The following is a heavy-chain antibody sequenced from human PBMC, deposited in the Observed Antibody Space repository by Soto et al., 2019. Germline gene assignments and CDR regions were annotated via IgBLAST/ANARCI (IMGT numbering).Heavy chain of an antibody. J-gene: IGHJ4*02. Sequence: GGSLRLSCAASGFTLSSYAMSWVRQAPGKGLEWVSAISGSGGSTYYADSVKGRFTISRDNSKNTLYLQMNSLRAEDTAVYYCAKGTLVTIFGVVINWGQGTLVTVSS. D-gene: IGHD3-3*01. V-gene: IGHV3-23*01. CDR2: ISGSGGST. CDR1: GFTLSSYA. CDR3: AKGTLVTIFGVVIN.